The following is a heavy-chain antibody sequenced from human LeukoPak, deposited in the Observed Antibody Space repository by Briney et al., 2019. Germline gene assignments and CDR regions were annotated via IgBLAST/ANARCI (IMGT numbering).Heavy chain of an antibody. CDR2: INPSGGST. Sequence: ASVKVSCKASGYPFTTYHVHWLRQAPGQGPEWMGIINPSGGSTSYAQKFQGRITITRDTSMTTVYMELSTLRSEDAAVYYCARGPRGGDGLYYFDFWGQGTLVTVSS. V-gene: IGHV1-46*01. D-gene: IGHD2-21*02. J-gene: IGHJ4*02. CDR1: GYPFTTYH. CDR3: ARGPRGGDGLYYFDF.